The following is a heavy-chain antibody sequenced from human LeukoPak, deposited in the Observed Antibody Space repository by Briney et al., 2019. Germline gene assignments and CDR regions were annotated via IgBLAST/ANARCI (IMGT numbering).Heavy chain of an antibody. J-gene: IGHJ4*02. Sequence: GGSLRLSCAASGFTFSSYSMNWVRQAPGKGLEWVSSISSSSSYIYYADSVKGRFTISRDNAKNSLYLQMNSPRAEDTAVYYCARQKLTTVTTRYFDYWGQGTLVTVSS. D-gene: IGHD4-17*01. CDR3: ARQKLTTVTTRYFDY. CDR1: GFTFSSYS. V-gene: IGHV3-21*01. CDR2: ISSSSSYI.